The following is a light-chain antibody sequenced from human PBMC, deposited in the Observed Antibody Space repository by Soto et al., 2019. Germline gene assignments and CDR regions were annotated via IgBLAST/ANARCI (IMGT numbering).Light chain of an antibody. V-gene: IGKV3-15*01. J-gene: IGKJ3*01. Sequence: EIMMTQSPVTLSVSPGERATLSCRASQSVNSNLAWYQQKPGQAPRLLIYGASTRATGIPASFIGNGSGTEFTLTASSLQPADFAVYYCQQYNNWPFTFGPGTKVDIK. CDR1: QSVNSN. CDR2: GAS. CDR3: QQYNNWPFT.